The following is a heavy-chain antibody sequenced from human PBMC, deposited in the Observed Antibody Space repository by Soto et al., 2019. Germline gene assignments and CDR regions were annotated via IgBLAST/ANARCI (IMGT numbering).Heavy chain of an antibody. V-gene: IGHV4-34*01. J-gene: IGHJ5*02. D-gene: IGHD3-3*01. CDR3: ARVRDWFDP. CDR1: GESVSGYY. Sequence: SETLSLTCAVYGESVSGYYWNWIRQPQGKGLEWIGEIDHSGNPNYTPSLKSRVTISVDTPKNQFSLRLTSVTAADTAVYYCARVRDWFDPWGQGTMVTVSS. CDR2: IDHSGNP.